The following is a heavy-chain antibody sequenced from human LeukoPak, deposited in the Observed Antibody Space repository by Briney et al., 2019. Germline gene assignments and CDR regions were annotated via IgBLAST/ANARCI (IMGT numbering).Heavy chain of an antibody. CDR1: GFTFSSYS. J-gene: IGHJ6*03. CDR2: ISGSSGTI. V-gene: IGHV3-48*01. CDR3: AGRSESGVVYYMDV. Sequence: PGGSLRLSCAASGFTFSSYSMNWVRQAPGKGLEWVSYISGSSGTIYYVDSVKGRFTISRDNAKDSLYLQMNSLRAEDTAVYYCAGRSESGVVYYMDVWGKGTTVTVSS. D-gene: IGHD7-27*01.